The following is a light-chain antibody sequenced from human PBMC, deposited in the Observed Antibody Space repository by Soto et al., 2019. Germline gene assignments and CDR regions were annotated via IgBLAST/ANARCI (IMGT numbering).Light chain of an antibody. CDR2: DVS. J-gene: IGLJ1*01. CDR1: SGDFGAYNY. V-gene: IGLV2-14*01. Sequence: VLTQPASVSGSPGQSITISCTGTSGDFGAYNYVSWYQQHPGKAPRLMIYDVSNRPSGVSNRFSGSKSGNTASLTISGLQAEDEADYYCSSYTGSSTLFVFGTGTKVTVL. CDR3: SSYTGSSTLFV.